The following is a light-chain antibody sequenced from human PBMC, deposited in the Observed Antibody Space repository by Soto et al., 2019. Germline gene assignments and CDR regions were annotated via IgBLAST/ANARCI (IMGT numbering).Light chain of an antibody. J-gene: IGLJ1*01. Sequence: SVLTQPRSVSGSPGQSVTISCTGTSSDVGGYRYVSWYQKHAGKAPKLMISDVTKRPSGVPDRFSGSKSGNTASLTISGLQPEDEAEYYCCSYAGSFTYVFGTGTKVTVL. V-gene: IGLV2-11*01. CDR3: CSYAGSFTYV. CDR2: DVT. CDR1: SSDVGGYRY.